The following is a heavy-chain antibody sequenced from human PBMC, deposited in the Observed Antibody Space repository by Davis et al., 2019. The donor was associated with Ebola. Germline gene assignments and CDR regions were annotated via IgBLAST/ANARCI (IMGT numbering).Heavy chain of an antibody. J-gene: IGHJ4*02. CDR1: GYSSTSYW. D-gene: IGHD5-24*01. V-gene: IGHV5-51*01. CDR3: ARGTNGYNPGGYFDS. CDR2: IFPGDSDT. Sequence: GESLKISCKASGYSSTSYWIVWVRQMPGKGLECMGIIFPGDSDTRYSPSFQGQVTISADKSITTAYLQWSSLKASDTAIYYCARGTNGYNPGGYFDSWGQGTLVTVSS.